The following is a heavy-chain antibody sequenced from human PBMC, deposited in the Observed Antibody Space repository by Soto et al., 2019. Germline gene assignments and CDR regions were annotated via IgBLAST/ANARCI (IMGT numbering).Heavy chain of an antibody. CDR2: ISYDGSNK. D-gene: IGHD3-10*01. CDR3: ARDHGD. V-gene: IGHV3-30-3*01. J-gene: IGHJ4*02. CDR1: GFTFSSYA. Sequence: QVQLVESGGGVVQPGRSLRLSCAASGFTFSSYAMHWVRQAPGKGLEWVAVISYDGSNKYYPDSVKGRFTISRDNSKNTLYLQMNSLRAEDTAVYYCARDHGDWGQGTLVTVSS.